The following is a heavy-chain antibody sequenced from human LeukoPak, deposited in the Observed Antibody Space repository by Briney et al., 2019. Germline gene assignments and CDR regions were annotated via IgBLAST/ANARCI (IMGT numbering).Heavy chain of an antibody. CDR1: GGTFSSYT. CDR2: IIPILGIA. CDR3: ARAEEGNYYSMDV. V-gene: IGHV1-69*02. D-gene: IGHD3-10*01. Sequence: SVKVSCKASGGTFSSYTISWVRQAPGQGLEWMGRIIPILGIANYAQKFQGRVTITADKSTSTAYMELSSLRSEDTAVYYCARAEEGNYYSMDVWGQGTTVTVSS. J-gene: IGHJ6*02.